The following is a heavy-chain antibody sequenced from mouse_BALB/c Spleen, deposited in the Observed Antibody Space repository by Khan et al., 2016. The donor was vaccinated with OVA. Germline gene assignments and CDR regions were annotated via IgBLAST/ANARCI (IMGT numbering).Heavy chain of an antibody. J-gene: IGHJ4*01. CDR2: ISSTGST. CDR3: ARSLYYSYGYALDC. D-gene: IGHD2-14*01. V-gene: IGHV3-2*02. Sequence: EVQLQESGPGLVKPSQSLSLTCTVTGYSITSDYAWNWIRQFPGNKLEWMGYISSTGSTSYNPSLKSRISITRDTSKNQFFLQLISVTTEDTATYYCARSLYYSYGYALDCWGRGTSVTVSS. CDR1: GYSITSDYA.